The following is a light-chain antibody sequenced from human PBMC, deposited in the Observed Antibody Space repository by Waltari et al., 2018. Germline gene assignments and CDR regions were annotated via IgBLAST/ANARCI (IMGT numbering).Light chain of an antibody. CDR1: NSNIENNY. Sequence: QSVLTQPPSVSAAPGQKVPISCSGSNSNIENNYVSWYQQPPGAAPNRLSYDENNPAQGIPDRFSGSNAGPSATLGITGLQTGDEADYYCATWDSGLSAGVFGGGTKLTVL. CDR3: ATWDSGLSAGV. V-gene: IGLV1-51*01. CDR2: DEN. J-gene: IGLJ3*02.